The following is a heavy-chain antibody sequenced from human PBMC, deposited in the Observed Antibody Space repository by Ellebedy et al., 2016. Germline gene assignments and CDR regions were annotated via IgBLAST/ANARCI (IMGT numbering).Heavy chain of an antibody. CDR2: INPNSGGT. CDR3: ARVSKIVGATHYNY. J-gene: IGHJ4*02. V-gene: IGHV1-2*02. CDR1: GYTFTGYY. Sequence: ASVKVSCKASGYTFTGYYMHWVRQAPGQGLEWMGWINPNSGGTNYAQKFQGRVTMTRDTSISTAYMELSRLRSDDTAVYYCARVSKIVGATHYNYWGQGTLVTVSS. D-gene: IGHD1-26*01.